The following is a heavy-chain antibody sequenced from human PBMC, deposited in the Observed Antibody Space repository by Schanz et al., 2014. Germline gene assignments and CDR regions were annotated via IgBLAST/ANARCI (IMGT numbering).Heavy chain of an antibody. J-gene: IGHJ6*02. CDR1: EYTFTRHY. Sequence: QVQLVQSGAEVKKPGTAVKVSCKASEYTFTRHYMHWVRQAPGQGLEWMGRVIPMLGIPNYAQKFQDRVTMTADKSTSTAYMELSNLRSEDTAVYFCARETVGLTSDHQYYGMDVWGQGTTVTVSS. V-gene: IGHV1-69*04. D-gene: IGHD1-26*01. CDR3: ARETVGLTSDHQYYGMDV. CDR2: VIPMLGIP.